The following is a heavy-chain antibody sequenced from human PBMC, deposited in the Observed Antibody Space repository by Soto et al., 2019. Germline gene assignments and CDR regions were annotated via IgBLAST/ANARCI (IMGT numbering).Heavy chain of an antibody. CDR1: GGTFSGYA. CDR2: IIPIFGTA. Sequence: SVKVSCKASGGTFSGYAISWVRQAPGQGLEWMGGIIPIFGTANYAQKFQGRVTITADKSTSTAYMELSSLRSEDTAVYYCAREHSNTHGAFDYWGQGTLVTVSS. J-gene: IGHJ4*02. CDR3: AREHSNTHGAFDY. D-gene: IGHD1-26*01. V-gene: IGHV1-69*06.